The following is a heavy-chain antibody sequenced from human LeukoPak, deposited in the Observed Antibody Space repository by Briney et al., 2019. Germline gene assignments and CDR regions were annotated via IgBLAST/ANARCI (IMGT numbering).Heavy chain of an antibody. D-gene: IGHD5-12*01. CDR1: GGTFSSYA. J-gene: IGHJ4*02. Sequence: GASVKVSCKASGGTFSSYAISWVRQAPGQGLEWMGIINPSGGTTSYAQKFQGRVTMTRDTSTSTVYMELSSLRSEDTAVYYCAREIVAPITGAFDYWGQGTLVTVSS. CDR2: INPSGGTT. CDR3: AREIVAPITGAFDY. V-gene: IGHV1-46*01.